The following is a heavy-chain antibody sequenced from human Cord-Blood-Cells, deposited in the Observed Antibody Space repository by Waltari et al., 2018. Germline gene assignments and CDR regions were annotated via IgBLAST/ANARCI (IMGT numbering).Heavy chain of an antibody. CDR3: ARVGYCSSTSCYTGRWYFDL. CDR1: GGSFSGYY. V-gene: IGHV4-34*01. D-gene: IGHD2-2*02. J-gene: IGHJ2*01. Sequence: QVQLQQWGAGLLKPSETLSLTCAAHGGSFSGYYWSCIRQPPGKGREWIGEINHSGSTNYNPSLKSRVTISVDTSKNQFSLKLSSVTAADTAVYYCARVGYCSSTSCYTGRWYFDLWGRGTLVTVSS. CDR2: INHSGST.